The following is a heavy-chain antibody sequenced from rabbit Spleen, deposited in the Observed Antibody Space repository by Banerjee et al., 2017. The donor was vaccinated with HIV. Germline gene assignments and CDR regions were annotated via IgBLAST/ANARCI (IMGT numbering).Heavy chain of an antibody. CDR3: ARETYSSGWGL. D-gene: IGHD4-1*01. Sequence: QLNESGGGLVQPGGSLKLSCKASGFDFSSYYMSWVRQAPGKGLEWIGYIDPVFGSTYYASWVNGRFTISSHNAQNTLYLQLNSLTAADTATYFCARETYSSGWGLWGPGTLVTVS. J-gene: IGHJ4*01. V-gene: IGHV1S7*01. CDR2: IDPVFGST. CDR1: GFDFSSYY.